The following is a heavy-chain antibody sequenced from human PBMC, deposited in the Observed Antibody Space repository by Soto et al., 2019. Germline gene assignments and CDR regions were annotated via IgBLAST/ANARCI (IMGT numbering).Heavy chain of an antibody. J-gene: IGHJ4*02. CDR1: DYTFTSYG. CDR2: ISGFNGNT. CDR3: ATPGADSSGRYVILYYFDY. V-gene: IGHV1-18*04. Sequence: ASVKVSCKASDYTFTSYGISWVRQAPGQGPEWMGWISGFNGNTNYAQKFQGRVTMTTDTSKSTAYMELRSLTSDDTAVYYCATPGADSSGRYVILYYFDYWGQGTLVTVSS. D-gene: IGHD6-25*01.